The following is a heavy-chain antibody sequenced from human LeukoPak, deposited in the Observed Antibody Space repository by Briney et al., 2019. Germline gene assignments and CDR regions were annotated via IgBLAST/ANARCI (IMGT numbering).Heavy chain of an antibody. D-gene: IGHD2-15*01. V-gene: IGHV5-51*01. Sequence: GASLQISCKGSGYSFTSYWIGWVRQMPGKGLEWMGIIYPGDSDTRYSPSFQGQVTISADKSISTAYLQWSSLKASDTAMYYCARQPVVVVAAKDDAFDIWGQGTMVTVSS. CDR3: ARQPVVVVAAKDDAFDI. J-gene: IGHJ3*02. CDR2: IYPGDSDT. CDR1: GYSFTSYW.